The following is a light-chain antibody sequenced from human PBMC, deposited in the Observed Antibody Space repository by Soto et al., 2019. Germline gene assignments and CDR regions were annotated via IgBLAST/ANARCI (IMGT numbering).Light chain of an antibody. CDR2: KAS. Sequence: DIQMTQSPSTLSASVGDSVKITCRASQRISIWLAWYQQKPGTAPKLLIYKASTLESGVPSRFSGSGSGTEFTLTISSLQPDDFATYYCQHYDGYSNSFGQGPKVEIK. CDR1: QRISIW. V-gene: IGKV1-5*03. J-gene: IGKJ2*01. CDR3: QHYDGYSNS.